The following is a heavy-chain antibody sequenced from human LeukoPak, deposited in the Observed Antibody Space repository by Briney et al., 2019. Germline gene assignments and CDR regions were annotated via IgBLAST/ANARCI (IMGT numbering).Heavy chain of an antibody. D-gene: IGHD7-27*01. Sequence: GGSLRLSCAASGFTFSSYAMSWVRQAPGKGLVWVSRINTDGSTTSYADSVKGRFTISRDNAKNTLYLQMNSLRVEDTAVYYCTRDLTGDLDYWGQGTLVSVSS. V-gene: IGHV3-74*01. CDR2: INTDGSTT. J-gene: IGHJ4*02. CDR1: GFTFSSYA. CDR3: TRDLTGDLDY.